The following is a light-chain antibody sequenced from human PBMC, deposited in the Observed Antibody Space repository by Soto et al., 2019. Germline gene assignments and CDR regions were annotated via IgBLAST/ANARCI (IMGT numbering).Light chain of an antibody. CDR1: SSDVGGYYY. J-gene: IGLJ1*01. V-gene: IGLV2-11*01. CDR2: DVS. Sequence: QSALTQPRSVSGSPGQSVTISRTGTSSDVGGYYYVSWYQQHPGKAPKHRIYDVSKQPSGVPAHFSGSKSGNTASLTISGLQAEDEADYYCRSYAGTYVLGTGTKLTVL. CDR3: RSYAGTYV.